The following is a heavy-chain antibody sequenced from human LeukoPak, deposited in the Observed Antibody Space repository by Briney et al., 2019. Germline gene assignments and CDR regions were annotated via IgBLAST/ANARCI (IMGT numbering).Heavy chain of an antibody. CDR3: ARTSYSRGHYWSRGGNIEVFYYMDV. J-gene: IGHJ6*03. CDR2: VSPFNGNI. D-gene: IGHD1-26*01. CDR1: ASTFTNYG. V-gene: IGHV1-18*01. Sequence: ASVSLSFTSSASTFTNYGISLVRQAHGQGHEWMGWVSPFNGNIRYAHDLQARLTITTDTSTTTAYMELRSLRSDDSAVYYCARTSYSRGHYWSRGGNIEVFYYMDVWGKGTMVTVS.